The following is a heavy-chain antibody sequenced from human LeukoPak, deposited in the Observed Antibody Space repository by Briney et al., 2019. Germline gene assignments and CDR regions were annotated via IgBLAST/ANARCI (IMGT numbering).Heavy chain of an antibody. CDR1: GFTFSSYA. CDR2: ISSSGGST. CDR3: VKDGGYYDSSGYYPGVYFDY. J-gene: IGHJ4*02. V-gene: IGHV3-64D*09. D-gene: IGHD3-22*01. Sequence: GGSLRLSCSASGFTFSSYAMHWVRQAPGKGLEYVSAISSSGGSTYYADSVKGRFTISRDNSKNTLYLQMSSLRAEDTAVYYCVKDGGYYDSSGYYPGVYFDYWGQGTLVTVSS.